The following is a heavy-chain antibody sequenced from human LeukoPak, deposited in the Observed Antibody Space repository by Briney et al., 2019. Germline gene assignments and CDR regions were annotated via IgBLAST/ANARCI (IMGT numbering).Heavy chain of an antibody. CDR1: GYTFTGYY. Sequence: ASVKVSCKASGYTFTGYYMHWVRQAPGQGLEWMGWINPNSGGTNYAQKFQGRVTMTRDTSISTAYMELSRLRSDDTAVYYCARKTMVRGVYGMDVWGQGTTVTVSS. J-gene: IGHJ6*02. D-gene: IGHD3-10*01. V-gene: IGHV1-2*02. CDR3: ARKTMVRGVYGMDV. CDR2: INPNSGGT.